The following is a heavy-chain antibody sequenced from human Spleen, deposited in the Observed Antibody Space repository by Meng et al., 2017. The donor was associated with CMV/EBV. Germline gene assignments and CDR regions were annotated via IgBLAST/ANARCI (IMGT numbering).Heavy chain of an antibody. D-gene: IGHD3-3*01. Sequence: ASVKVSCKASGYTFTGYYMHWVRQAPGQGLEWMGWINPNSGGTNYAQKFQGRVTMTRDTSISTAYMELSRLRSDDTAVYYCASLSTHIRFLEWLSTGGMDVWGQGTTVTVSS. J-gene: IGHJ6*02. CDR2: INPNSGGT. V-gene: IGHV1-2*02. CDR3: ASLSTHIRFLEWLSTGGMDV. CDR1: GYTFTGYY.